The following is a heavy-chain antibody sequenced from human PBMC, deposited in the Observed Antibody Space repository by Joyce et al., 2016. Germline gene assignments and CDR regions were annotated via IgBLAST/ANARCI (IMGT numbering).Heavy chain of an antibody. CDR1: GYTFSSNG. CDR2: VSIKNGNT. Sequence: QVQLVQSGAEMREPGGSVRVSCKASGYTFSSNGIGWVRQAPGQGLEWRGWVSIKNGNTDYAQKFQGRVTMTTDTSTSTAYMELRSLESDDTAVYYCARVSYDDFWSAFYTNWGQGTLVTVSS. V-gene: IGHV1-18*01. CDR3: ARVSYDDFWSAFYTN. D-gene: IGHD3-3*01. J-gene: IGHJ4*02.